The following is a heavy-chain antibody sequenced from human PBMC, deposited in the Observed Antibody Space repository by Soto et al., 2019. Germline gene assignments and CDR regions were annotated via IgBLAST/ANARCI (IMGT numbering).Heavy chain of an antibody. J-gene: IGHJ4*02. CDR1: GFTFSSYA. CDR3: ARDLSGIAVAGTFDY. D-gene: IGHD6-19*01. V-gene: IGHV3-30-3*01. Sequence: GSLRISCAASGFTFSSYAMHWVRQAPGKGLEWVAVISYDGSNKYYADSVKGRFTISRDNSKNTLYLQMNSLRAEDTAVYYCARDLSGIAVAGTFDYWGQGTLVTVSS. CDR2: ISYDGSNK.